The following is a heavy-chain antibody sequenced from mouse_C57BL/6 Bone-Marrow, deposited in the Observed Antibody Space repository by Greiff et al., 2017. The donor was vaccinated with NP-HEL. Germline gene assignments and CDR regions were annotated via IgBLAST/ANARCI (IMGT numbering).Heavy chain of an antibody. Sequence: QVQLKQSGAELARPGASVKMSCKASGYTFTSYTMHWVKQRPGQGLEWIGYINPSSGYTKYNQKFKDKATLTADKSSSTAYMQLSSLTSEDSAVYYCARMHYYGSSFRWYFDVWGTGTTVTVSS. CDR1: GYTFTSYT. V-gene: IGHV1-4*01. J-gene: IGHJ1*03. CDR2: INPSSGYT. D-gene: IGHD1-1*01. CDR3: ARMHYYGSSFRWYFDV.